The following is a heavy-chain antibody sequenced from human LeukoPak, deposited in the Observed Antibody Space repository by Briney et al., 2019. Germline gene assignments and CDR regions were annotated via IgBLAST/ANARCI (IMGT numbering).Heavy chain of an antibody. CDR1: GFTFSSYS. Sequence: KSGGSLRLSCAASGFTFSSYSMNWVRQAPGKGLEWVSSISSSSSYIYYADSVKGRFTISRDNAKNSLYLQMNSLRAEDTAVYYCAREERGSMVRGAPPFDYWGQGTLVTVSS. V-gene: IGHV3-21*01. CDR2: ISSSSSYI. CDR3: AREERGSMVRGAPPFDY. D-gene: IGHD3-10*01. J-gene: IGHJ4*02.